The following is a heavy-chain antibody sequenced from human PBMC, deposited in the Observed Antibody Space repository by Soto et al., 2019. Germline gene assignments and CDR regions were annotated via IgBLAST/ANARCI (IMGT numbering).Heavy chain of an antibody. D-gene: IGHD2-8*01. CDR2: INHSGST. CDR1: GGSFSGYY. J-gene: IGHJ4*02. V-gene: IGHV4-34*01. Sequence: QVQLQQWGAGLLKPSETLSLTCAVYGGSFSGYYWSWIRQPPGKGLEWIGEINHSGSTNYNPSLKSRVTISVDTSKNHFSLKLSSVTAADTAMYYCARGNGGSHWGQGTLVTVSS. CDR3: ARGNGGSH.